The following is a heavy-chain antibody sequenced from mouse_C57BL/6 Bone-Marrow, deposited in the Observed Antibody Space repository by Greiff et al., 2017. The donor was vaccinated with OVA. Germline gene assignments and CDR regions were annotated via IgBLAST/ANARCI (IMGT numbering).Heavy chain of an antibody. CDR1: GYTFTSYG. J-gene: IGHJ3*01. D-gene: IGHD1-1*01. Sequence: QVQLKQSGAELARPGASVKLSCKASGYTFTSYGISWVKQRTGQGLEWIGEIYPRSGNTYYNEKFKGKATLTADKSSSTAYMELRSLTSEDSAVYFCARGYYGSGAYWGQGTLVTVSA. CDR2: IYPRSGNT. CDR3: ARGYYGSGAY. V-gene: IGHV1-81*01.